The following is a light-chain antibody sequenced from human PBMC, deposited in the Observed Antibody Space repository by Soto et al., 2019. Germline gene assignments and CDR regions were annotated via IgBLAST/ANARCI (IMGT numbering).Light chain of an antibody. CDR3: QHYNNWPLT. CDR2: GAS. J-gene: IGKJ4*01. V-gene: IGKV3-15*01. Sequence: EMVMTQSPATLSVSPGERATLSCRASQSVSSNLAWFQQRPGQAPRLLIYGASTRATGVPARFSGSGSGTEFTLTISSLLSEDFTIYYCQHYNNWPLTFGGGTKVEIK. CDR1: QSVSSN.